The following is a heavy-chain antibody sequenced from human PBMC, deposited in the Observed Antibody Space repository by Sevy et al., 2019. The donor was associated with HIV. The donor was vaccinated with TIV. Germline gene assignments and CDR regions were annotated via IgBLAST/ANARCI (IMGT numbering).Heavy chain of an antibody. CDR3: AREYPYYDYYMDV. D-gene: IGHD2-2*02. Sequence: GGSLRLSCAASGFTFSSYAMHWVRQAPGKGLEWVAVISYDGSNKYYADSVKGRFTISRDNSKNTLYLQMNSLRAEDTAVYYCAREYPYYDYYMDVWGKGTTVTVSS. V-gene: IGHV3-30-3*01. J-gene: IGHJ6*03. CDR2: ISYDGSNK. CDR1: GFTFSSYA.